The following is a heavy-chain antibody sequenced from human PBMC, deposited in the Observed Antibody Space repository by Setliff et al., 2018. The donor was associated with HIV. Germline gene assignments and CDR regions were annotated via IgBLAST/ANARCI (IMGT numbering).Heavy chain of an antibody. CDR3: ARGWDYGVRKPED. CDR1: GFAFTNYG. Sequence: ASVKVSCKTSGFAFTNYGFTWVRQAPGQGLEWMGWISAYSGEAFSTLKFRDRVTLTTDTSTNTAHMELRSLTYGDTAVYFCARGWDYGVRKPEDWGQGTLVTVSS. V-gene: IGHV1-18*01. J-gene: IGHJ4*02. CDR2: ISAYSGEA. D-gene: IGHD3-10*01.